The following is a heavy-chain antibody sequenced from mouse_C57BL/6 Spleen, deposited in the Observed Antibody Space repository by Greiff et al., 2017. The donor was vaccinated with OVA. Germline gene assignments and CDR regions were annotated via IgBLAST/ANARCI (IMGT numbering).Heavy chain of an antibody. J-gene: IGHJ2*01. CDR3: ARYAYYSNYLDY. D-gene: IGHD2-5*01. Sequence: VQLQQSGPELVKPGASVKISCKASGYTFTDYYMNWVKQSHGKSLEWIGDINPNNGGTSYNQKFKGKATLTVDKSSSTAYMELRSLTSEDSAVYYCARYAYYSNYLDYWGQGTTLTVSS. V-gene: IGHV1-26*01. CDR2: INPNNGGT. CDR1: GYTFTDYY.